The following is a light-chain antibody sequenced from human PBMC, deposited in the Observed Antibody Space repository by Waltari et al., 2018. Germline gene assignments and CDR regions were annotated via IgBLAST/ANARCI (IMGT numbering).Light chain of an antibody. CDR1: NIESKS. V-gene: IGLV3-21*01. J-gene: IGLJ1*01. CDR2: YDN. Sequence: SYVLTQPPSVSVASGETARLTCGGNNIESKSVHWYRQRPGQAPVVVISYDNDRAAGIPERFSGSNSGNTATLTISRVEAGDEADYYCQVWDANTDPGVFGTGTEVTVL. CDR3: QVWDANTDPGV.